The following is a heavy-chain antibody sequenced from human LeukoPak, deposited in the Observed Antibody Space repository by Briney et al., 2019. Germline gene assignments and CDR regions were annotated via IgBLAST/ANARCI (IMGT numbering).Heavy chain of an antibody. CDR2: ISSSGSTI. Sequence: GGSLRLSCAASGFTFSDYYMSWIRQAPGKGLEWVSYISSSGSTIYYADSVKGRFTISRDNAKNSLYLQMNSLRAEDTAVYYCARANIVVVLAAIRAYYYYGMDVWGQGTTVTVSS. CDR3: ARANIVVVLAAIRAYYYYGMDV. V-gene: IGHV3-11*01. D-gene: IGHD2-2*02. CDR1: GFTFSDYY. J-gene: IGHJ6*02.